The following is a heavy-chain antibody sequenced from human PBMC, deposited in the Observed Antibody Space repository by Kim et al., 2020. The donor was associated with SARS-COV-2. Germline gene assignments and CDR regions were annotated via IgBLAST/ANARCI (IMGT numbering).Heavy chain of an antibody. Sequence: GGSLRLSCAASGFSFSDYSMDWVRRAPGKGLEWVGRSTNKGDSYITHYATSVKGRFSISRDDSKNSLFLQMNNLKTEDTAVYYCASLIGDYWGRGILVTV. J-gene: IGHJ4*02. V-gene: IGHV3-72*01. CDR3: ASLIGDY. CDR2: STNKGDSYIT. D-gene: IGHD3-22*01. CDR1: GFSFSDYS.